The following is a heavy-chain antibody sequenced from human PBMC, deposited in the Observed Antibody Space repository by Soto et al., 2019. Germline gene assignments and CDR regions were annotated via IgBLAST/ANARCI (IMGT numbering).Heavy chain of an antibody. CDR3: AKWNGGFDY. V-gene: IGHV3-30*18. D-gene: IGHD3-16*01. Sequence: QVQLVESGGGVVQPGRSLRLSCAASGFTFSSYGIHWVRQAPGKGLEWVAVISYDGSYKYYADSVKGRFTISRDNSKNTLYLQMNSLRAEDTAVYYCAKWNGGFDYWGQGTLVTASS. CDR1: GFTFSSYG. CDR2: ISYDGSYK. J-gene: IGHJ4*02.